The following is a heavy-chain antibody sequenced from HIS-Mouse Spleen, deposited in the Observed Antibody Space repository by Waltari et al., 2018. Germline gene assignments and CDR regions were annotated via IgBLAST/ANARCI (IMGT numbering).Heavy chain of an antibody. V-gene: IGHV1-8*01. CDR1: GYNFTSSD. Sequence: QVQLVQSGAEVKKPGASVKVSCKASGYNFTSSDLNWVLQATGQGLEWMGWMNPNSGNTGYAQKFQGRVTMTRNTSISTAYMELSSLRSEDTAVYYCARVYYDFWSGYYYWGQGTLVTVSS. J-gene: IGHJ4*02. D-gene: IGHD3-3*01. CDR3: ARVYYDFWSGYYY. CDR2: MNPNSGNT.